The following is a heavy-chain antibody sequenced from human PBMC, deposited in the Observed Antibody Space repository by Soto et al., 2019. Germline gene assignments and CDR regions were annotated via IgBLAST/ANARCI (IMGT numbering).Heavy chain of an antibody. CDR1: GGSISSRGYH. Sequence: QVQLQESGPGLVKPSQTLSLTCTVSGGSISSRGYHWSWIRQPPGKGLEWIGCIYYSGSTYYNPSLKSRVPMSLDTSKNQLSVKLSSVTAADTAVYYCARDSSSWTTGLLDYWGQGTLVTVSS. D-gene: IGHD6-13*01. V-gene: IGHV4-30-4*01. CDR2: IYYSGST. J-gene: IGHJ4*02. CDR3: ARDSSSWTTGLLDY.